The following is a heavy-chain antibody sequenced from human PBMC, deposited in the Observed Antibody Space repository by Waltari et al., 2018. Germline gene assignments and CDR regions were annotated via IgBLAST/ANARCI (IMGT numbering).Heavy chain of an antibody. V-gene: IGHV4-31*03. J-gene: IGHJ4*02. CDR2: IYYSGST. CDR1: GGSISSGGYY. Sequence: QVQLQESGPGLVKPSQTLSLTCTVSGGSISSGGYYWSWIRQHPGRGLEWIGYIYYSGSTYYNPSLKSRVTISVDTSKNQFSLKLSSVTAADTAVYYCARGRADYDTVGLGYYFDYWGQGTLVTVSS. CDR3: ARGRADYDTVGLGYYFDY. D-gene: IGHD3-22*01.